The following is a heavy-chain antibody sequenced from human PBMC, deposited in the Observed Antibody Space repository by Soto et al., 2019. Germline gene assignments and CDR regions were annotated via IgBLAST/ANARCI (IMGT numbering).Heavy chain of an antibody. CDR1: GFTFSSYG. V-gene: IGHV3-30*03. J-gene: IGHJ4*02. Sequence: GGSLRLSCAASGFTFSSYGMHWVRQAPGKGLEWVAVISYDGSNKYYADSVKGRFTISRDNSKNTLYLQMNSLRAEDTAVYYCARGGTDYYFDYWGQGTLVTVSS. CDR3: ARGGTDYYFDY. D-gene: IGHD2-8*02. CDR2: ISYDGSNK.